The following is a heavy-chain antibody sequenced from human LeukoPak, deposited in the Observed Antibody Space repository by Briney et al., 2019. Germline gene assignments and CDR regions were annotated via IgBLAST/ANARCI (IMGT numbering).Heavy chain of an antibody. CDR1: GFTFSSYA. Sequence: GGSLRLSCAASGFTFSSYAMSWVRQAPGKGLEWVSAISGSGGSTYYADSVKGRFTISRDNSKNTLYLQMNSLRAEDTAVYYCAKDPSYDDYVDYYYYYGMDVWGQGTTVTVSS. D-gene: IGHD4-17*01. CDR3: AKDPSYDDYVDYYYYYGMDV. CDR2: ISGSGGST. V-gene: IGHV3-23*01. J-gene: IGHJ6*02.